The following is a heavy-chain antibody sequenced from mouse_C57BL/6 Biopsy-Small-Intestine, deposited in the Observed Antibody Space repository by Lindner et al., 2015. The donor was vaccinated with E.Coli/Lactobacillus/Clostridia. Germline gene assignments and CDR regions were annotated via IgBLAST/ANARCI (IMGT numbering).Heavy chain of an antibody. CDR2: INPNYGTT. CDR1: GYTFTSYG. CDR3: ARDYYGSSGDY. Sequence: VQLQESGAELARPGASVKLSCKASGYTFTSYGISWVKQRTGQGLEWIGVINPNYGTTSYNQKFKGKATLTVDQSSSTAYMQLNSLTSEDSAVYYCARDYYGSSGDYWGQGTTLTVSS. D-gene: IGHD1-1*01. V-gene: IGHV1-81*01. J-gene: IGHJ2*01.